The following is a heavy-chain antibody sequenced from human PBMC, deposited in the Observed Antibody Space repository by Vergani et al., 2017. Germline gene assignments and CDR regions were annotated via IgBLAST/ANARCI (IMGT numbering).Heavy chain of an antibody. Sequence: EVQLVQSGAEVKKPGESLKISCKGSGYSFTSYWIGWVRQMPGKGLEWMGIIYPGDSDTSYSPSFQGQVTISADKSISTAYLQWSSLKASDTSMYYCATVFCSSTSCFGWIWFDPWGQGSLVTVYS. CDR1: GYSFTSYW. D-gene: IGHD2-2*01. CDR2: IYPGDSDT. J-gene: IGHJ5*02. CDR3: ATVFCSSTSCFGWIWFDP. V-gene: IGHV5-51*03.